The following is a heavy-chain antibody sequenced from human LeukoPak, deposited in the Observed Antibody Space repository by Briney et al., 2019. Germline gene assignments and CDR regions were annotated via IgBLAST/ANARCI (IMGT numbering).Heavy chain of an antibody. CDR3: AKDQGGSSYCFDY. V-gene: IGHV3-23*01. Sequence: GGSLRLSCAASGFTFRTYAMNWVRQAPGKGLEWVSTFSGSVDTTFYADSVKGRFTISRDNSKNKLYLQMDRLTAEDTAVYYCAKDQGGSSYCFDYWGRGTLVTVSS. CDR1: GFTFRTYA. CDR2: FSGSVDTT. J-gene: IGHJ4*02. D-gene: IGHD5-18*01.